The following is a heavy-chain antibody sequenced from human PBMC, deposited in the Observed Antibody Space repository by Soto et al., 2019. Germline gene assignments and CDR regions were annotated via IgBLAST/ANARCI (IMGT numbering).Heavy chain of an antibody. Sequence: GGSLRLSCAASGFTFSSYSMNWVRQAPGKGLEWVSYISSSSSTIYYADSVKGRFTISRDNAKNSLYLQMNSLRDEDTAVCYCARDGVQLRYFDWSLSGYYYGMDVWGQGTTVTVS. V-gene: IGHV3-48*02. D-gene: IGHD3-9*01. J-gene: IGHJ6*02. CDR3: ARDGVQLRYFDWSLSGYYYGMDV. CDR2: ISSSSSTI. CDR1: GFTFSSYS.